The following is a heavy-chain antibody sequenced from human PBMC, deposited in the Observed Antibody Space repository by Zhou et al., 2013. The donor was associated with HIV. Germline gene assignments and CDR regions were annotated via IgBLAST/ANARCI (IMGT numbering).Heavy chain of an antibody. Sequence: QVQLVQSGAEVKKPGSSVKVSCKASGGTFSSYAISWVRQAPGQGLEWMGGIIPIFGTANYAQKFQGRVTITADESTSTAYMELSSLRSEDTAVYYCARVKCSSTSCYLAAFDIWGQGTMVTVSS. D-gene: IGHD2-2*01. CDR1: GGTFSSYA. J-gene: IGHJ3*02. CDR3: ARVKCSSTSCYLAAFDI. V-gene: IGHV1-69*12. CDR2: IIPIFGTA.